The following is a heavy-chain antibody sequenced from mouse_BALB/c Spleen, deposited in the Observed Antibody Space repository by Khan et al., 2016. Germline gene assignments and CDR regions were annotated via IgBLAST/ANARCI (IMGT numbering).Heavy chain of an antibody. J-gene: IGHJ4*01. CDR3: ARVRHTMDY. V-gene: IGHV5-6-3*01. Sequence: EVELVESGGGFVQPGGSLELSCAASGFTFTTYAMSWVRQTPAQRLELVATIHSDGSSTYYADTVKGRFNISRDNAKNTLYLQMSRLKSEDTAMYYCARVRHTMDYWGRGTSVTVSS. D-gene: IGHD2-14*01. CDR2: IHSDGSST. CDR1: GFTFTTYA.